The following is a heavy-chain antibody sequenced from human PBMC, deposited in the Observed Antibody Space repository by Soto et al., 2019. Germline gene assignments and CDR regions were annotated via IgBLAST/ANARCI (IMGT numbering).Heavy chain of an antibody. V-gene: IGHV1-8*01. CDR2: LNPNNGHT. CDR3: VRPYYYGSGSWSH. Sequence: QVQLVQSGAEVKKPGASVKVSCKASGYTFTNYDINWVRQAPGQGLQWMSWLNPNNGHTGYAQRFQGRVTMTRDTSIRTAYMELTSLTSEDTAVYYCVRPYYYGSGSWSHWGQGTLITVSS. J-gene: IGHJ1*01. D-gene: IGHD3-10*01. CDR1: GYTFTNYD.